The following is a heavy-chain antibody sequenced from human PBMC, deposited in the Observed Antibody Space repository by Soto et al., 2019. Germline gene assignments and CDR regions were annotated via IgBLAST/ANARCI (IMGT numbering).Heavy chain of an antibody. V-gene: IGHV4-59*08. CDR3: ARHCSGGSCYYAFDI. J-gene: IGHJ3*02. Sequence: QVQLQESGPGLVKPSETLSLTCTVSGGSISSYYWSWIRQPHGKGLEWIAYIYYSGSTNYNPSLKSRVTISVDTSKNQFSLKLSSVTAADTAVYYCARHCSGGSCYYAFDIWGQGTMVTVSS. D-gene: IGHD2-15*01. CDR1: GGSISSYY. CDR2: IYYSGST.